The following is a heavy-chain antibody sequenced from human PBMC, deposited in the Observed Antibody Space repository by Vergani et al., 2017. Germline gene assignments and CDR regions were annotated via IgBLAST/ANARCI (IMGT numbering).Heavy chain of an antibody. J-gene: IGHJ4*02. CDR2: INAGNGNT. D-gene: IGHD3-22*01. Sequence: QVQLVQSGAEVKKPGASVKVSCKASGYTFTSYAMHWVRQAPGQRLEWMGWINAGNGNTKYSQKFQGRVTITRDTSASTAYMELSGLRSEDTAVYYCARGWRRTGGRVGYDRSGYYEPWWCGFDYWGQGTLVTVSS. V-gene: IGHV1-3*01. CDR3: ARGWRRTGGRVGYDRSGYYEPWWCGFDY. CDR1: GYTFTSYA.